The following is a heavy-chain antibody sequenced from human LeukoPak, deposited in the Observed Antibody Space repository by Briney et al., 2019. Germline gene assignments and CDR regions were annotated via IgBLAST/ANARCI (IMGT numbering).Heavy chain of an antibody. Sequence: RASETLSLTCTVSGGSISSYYWSWIRQPPGKGLEWIGYIYYSGSTNYNPSLKSRVTISVDTSKNQFSLKLSSVTAADTAVYYCARGNGDYVRDLYNWFDPWGQGTLVTVSS. CDR2: IYYSGST. V-gene: IGHV4-59*12. CDR1: GGSISSYY. J-gene: IGHJ5*02. CDR3: ARGNGDYVRDLYNWFDP. D-gene: IGHD4-17*01.